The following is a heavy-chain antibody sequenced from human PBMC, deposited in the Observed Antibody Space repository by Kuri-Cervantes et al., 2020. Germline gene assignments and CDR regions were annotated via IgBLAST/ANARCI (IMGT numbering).Heavy chain of an antibody. Sequence: SQTLSLTCAVYGGSFSGYYWSWIRQPPGKGLEWIGKINHSGSTYYNPSLKSRVTISVDTSKNQFSLKLSSVTAADTAVYYCARRDIRYGDRPFDYWGQGTLVTVSS. CDR1: GGSFSGYY. V-gene: IGHV4-34*01. D-gene: IGHD4-17*01. CDR3: ARRDIRYGDRPFDY. CDR2: INHSGST. J-gene: IGHJ4*02.